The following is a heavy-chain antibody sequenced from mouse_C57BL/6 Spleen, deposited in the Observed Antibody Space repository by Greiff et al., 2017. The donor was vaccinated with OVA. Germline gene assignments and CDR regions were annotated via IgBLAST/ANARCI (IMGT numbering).Heavy chain of an antibody. CDR1: GYTFTSYD. Sequence: QVHVKQSGPELVKPGASVKLSCKASGYTFTSYDINWVKQRPGQGLEWIGWIYPRDGSTKYNEKFKGKATLTVDTSSSTAYMELHSLTSEDSAVYFCARKRFDDWGQGTTLTVSS. J-gene: IGHJ2*01. CDR2: IYPRDGST. V-gene: IGHV1-85*01. CDR3: ARKRFDD.